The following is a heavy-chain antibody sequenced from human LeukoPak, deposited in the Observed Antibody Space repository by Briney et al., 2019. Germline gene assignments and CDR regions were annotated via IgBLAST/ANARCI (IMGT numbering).Heavy chain of an antibody. V-gene: IGHV4-59*11. CDR3: ARLYDSSGYTNWLDP. CDR1: GGSISSHY. D-gene: IGHD3-22*01. CDR2: IYYSGSS. J-gene: IGHJ5*02. Sequence: PSETLSLTCTVSGGSISSHYWSWLRQPPGKGLEWIGYIYYSGSSKYNPSLKSRVTISVDTSKNQFSLKLSSVTAADTAVYYCARLYDSSGYTNWLDPWGQGTLVTVSS.